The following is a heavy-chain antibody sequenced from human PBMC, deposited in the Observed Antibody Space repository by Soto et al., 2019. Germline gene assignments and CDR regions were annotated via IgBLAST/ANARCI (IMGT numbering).Heavy chain of an antibody. D-gene: IGHD1-26*01. J-gene: IGHJ4*01. CDR2: IYYSGST. CDR3: ARLGPVGYVLDY. CDR1: GGSISSYY. V-gene: IGHV4-59*01. Sequence: SETLSLTCTVSGGSISSYYWSWIRQPPGKGLEWIGYIYYSGSTNYNPSLKSRVTISVDTSKNQFSLKLSSVTAAATAVYYCARLGPVGYVLDYWGQETLLTVFS.